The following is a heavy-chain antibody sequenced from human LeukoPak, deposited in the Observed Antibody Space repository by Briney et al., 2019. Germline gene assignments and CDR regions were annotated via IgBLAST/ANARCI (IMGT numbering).Heavy chain of an antibody. J-gene: IGHJ4*02. CDR3: AKGIVGAKARFDY. Sequence: GGSLRLSCAASGFTFSNYWMTWVRQAPGKGLEWVATIKPDGSEIYYVDSVKGRFTISRDNAKNSLYLQMNSLRADDTAVYYCAKGIVGAKARFDYWGQGTLVTVSS. V-gene: IGHV3-7*01. D-gene: IGHD1-26*01. CDR2: IKPDGSEI. CDR1: GFTFSNYW.